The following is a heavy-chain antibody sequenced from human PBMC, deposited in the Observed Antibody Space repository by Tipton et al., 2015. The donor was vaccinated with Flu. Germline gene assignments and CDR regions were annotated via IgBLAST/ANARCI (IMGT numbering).Heavy chain of an antibody. D-gene: IGHD3-10*01. CDR2: MRIKGFGGSR. J-gene: IGHJ3*02. Sequence: RSLRLSCVGSGYKFGDHVVTWVRQVPGKGLEWVSLMRIKGFGGSREYAASVQGRFTISRDDSRSVAYLDMTNLKTEDSGVYYCTSGYASGVYFGFDIWGRGTSVTVAS. V-gene: IGHV3-49*04. CDR1: GYKFGDHV. CDR3: TSGYASGVYFGFDI.